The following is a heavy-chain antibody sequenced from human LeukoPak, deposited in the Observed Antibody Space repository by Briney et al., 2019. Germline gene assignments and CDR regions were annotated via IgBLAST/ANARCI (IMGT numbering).Heavy chain of an antibody. CDR1: GASISSSY. CDR2: IYYXGNT. V-gene: IGHV4-59*01. J-gene: IGHJ3*02. Sequence: SGTLSLTCTVSGASISSSYWSXXRQPPGKRXXXXXXIYYXGNTNSNPSLKSXVTILVDRSKNQFSLKLSSVTAADTAIYYCVRGNYDDRGYSNAFDIWGQGTMVTVSS. D-gene: IGHD3-22*01. CDR3: VRGNYDDRGYSNAFDI.